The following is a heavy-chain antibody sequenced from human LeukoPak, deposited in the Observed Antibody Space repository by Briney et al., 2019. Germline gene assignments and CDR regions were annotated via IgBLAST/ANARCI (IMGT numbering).Heavy chain of an antibody. CDR2: INPNSGGT. Sequence: ASVKVSCKASGYTFTGYYMHWVRQAPGQGLEWMGWINPNSGGTNYAQKFQGRVTMTRDMSTSTVYMELSSLRSEDTAVYYCARSTYYDFWSGYYTIPFDYWGQGTLVTVSS. CDR3: ARSTYYDFWSGYYTIPFDY. V-gene: IGHV1-2*02. D-gene: IGHD3-3*01. CDR1: GYTFTGYY. J-gene: IGHJ4*02.